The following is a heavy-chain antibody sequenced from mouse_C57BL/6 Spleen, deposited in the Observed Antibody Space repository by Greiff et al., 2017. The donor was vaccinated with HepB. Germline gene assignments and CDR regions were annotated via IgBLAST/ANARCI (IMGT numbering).Heavy chain of an antibody. D-gene: IGHD2-3*01. CDR2: IRSKSNNYAT. J-gene: IGHJ3*01. Sequence: DVQLVESGGGLVQPKGSLKLSCAASGFSFNTYAMNWVRQAPGKGLEWVARIRSKSNNYATYYADSVKDRFTISRDDSESMLYLQMNNLKTEDTAMYYCVRQGDGSWFAYWGQGTLVTVSA. CDR1: GFSFNTYA. CDR3: VRQGDGSWFAY. V-gene: IGHV10-1*01.